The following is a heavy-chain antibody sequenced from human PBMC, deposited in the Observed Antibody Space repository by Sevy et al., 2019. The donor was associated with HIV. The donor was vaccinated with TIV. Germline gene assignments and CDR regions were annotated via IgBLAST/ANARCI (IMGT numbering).Heavy chain of an antibody. Sequence: GGSLRLSCAASGFAFSNYYAMHWVRQAPGKGLEWVALISYDGSDTYYADSVNGRFTVSRDNFKNTLFLQMNSLTTEDTAVYYCARPRANYVDHYFFYAMDVWGQGTTVTVSS. CDR3: ARPRANYVDHYFFYAMDV. CDR2: ISYDGSDT. CDR1: GFAFSNYYA. J-gene: IGHJ6*02. D-gene: IGHD4-17*01. V-gene: IGHV3-30-3*01.